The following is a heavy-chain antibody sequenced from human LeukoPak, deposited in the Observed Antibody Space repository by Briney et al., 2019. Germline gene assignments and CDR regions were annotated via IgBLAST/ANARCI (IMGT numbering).Heavy chain of an antibody. D-gene: IGHD3-22*01. Sequence: SETLSLTCTVSGGSISSYYWSWIRQPPGKGLEWIGYIYYSGSTNYNPSLKSRVAISVDTSKNQFSLKLSSVIAADTAVYYCARASGYYHNFDYWGQGTLVTVSS. V-gene: IGHV4-59*01. CDR3: ARASGYYHNFDY. CDR2: IYYSGST. CDR1: GGSISSYY. J-gene: IGHJ4*02.